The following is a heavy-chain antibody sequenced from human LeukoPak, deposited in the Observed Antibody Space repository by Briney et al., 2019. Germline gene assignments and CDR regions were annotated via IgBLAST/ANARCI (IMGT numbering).Heavy chain of an antibody. Sequence: ASGKVSCKASGYTFSSYGISWVRQAPGQGLEWMGGIATYNGKTKYAEKLQGRVTMTTDTSTTTAYMELRTLRSDDTAVYYCARDMVGLAADGNWFDPWGQGTLVTVSS. J-gene: IGHJ5*02. CDR3: ARDMVGLAADGNWFDP. D-gene: IGHD6-13*01. V-gene: IGHV1-18*01. CDR2: IATYNGKT. CDR1: GYTFSSYG.